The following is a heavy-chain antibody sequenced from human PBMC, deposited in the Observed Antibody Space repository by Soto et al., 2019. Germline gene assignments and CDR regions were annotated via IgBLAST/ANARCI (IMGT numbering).Heavy chain of an antibody. CDR3: ARGDIVVVPAAARDYYYGMDV. J-gene: IGHJ6*02. V-gene: IGHV1-2*04. D-gene: IGHD2-2*01. CDR1: GYAFTGYY. Sequence: ASVEVSCKASGYAFTGYYMHWVLQAPGQGLEWMGWINPNSGGTNYAQKFQGWVTMTRDTSISTAYMELSRLRSDDTAVYYCARGDIVVVPAAARDYYYGMDVWGQGTTVTVSS. CDR2: INPNSGGT.